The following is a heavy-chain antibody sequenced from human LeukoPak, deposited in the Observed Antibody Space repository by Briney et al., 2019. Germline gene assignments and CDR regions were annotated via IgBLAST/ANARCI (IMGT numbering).Heavy chain of an antibody. J-gene: IGHJ4*02. CDR2: ISAYNGNT. CDR1: GYTFTSYG. V-gene: IGHV1-18*01. CDR3: ARDPPVYYYGSGSQFDY. D-gene: IGHD3-10*01. Sequence: ASVKVSCKASGYTFTSYGISWVRQAPGQGLEWMGWISAYNGNTKYAQKLQGRVTTTTDTSTSTAYMELRSLRSDDTAVYYCARDPPVYYYGSGSQFDYWGQGTLVTVSS.